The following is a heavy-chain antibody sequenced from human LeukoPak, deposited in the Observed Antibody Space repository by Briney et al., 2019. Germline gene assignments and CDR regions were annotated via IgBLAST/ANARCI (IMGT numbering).Heavy chain of an antibody. V-gene: IGHV4-59*08. CDR2: IYYSGST. Sequence: SETLSLTCTVSGGSISSHYWSWIRQPPGKGLEWIGYIYYSGSTNYNPSLKSRVTISVDTSKNQFSLKLSSVTAADTAVYYCARHTAEKYNWFDRWGQGTLVTVSS. CDR1: GGSISSHY. D-gene: IGHD5-24*01. CDR3: ARHTAEKYNWFDR. J-gene: IGHJ5*02.